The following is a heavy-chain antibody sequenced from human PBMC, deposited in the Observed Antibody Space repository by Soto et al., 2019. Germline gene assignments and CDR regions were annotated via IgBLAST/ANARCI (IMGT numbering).Heavy chain of an antibody. V-gene: IGHV4-39*01. CDR3: ARLSQSHSGWYSSYYFDY. CDR2: IYYSGST. Sequence: SETLSLTCTVSGGSISSSSYYWGWIRQPPGKGLEWIGSIYYSGSTYYNPSLKSRVTISVDTSKNQFSLKLSSVTAADTAVYYCARLSQSHSGWYSSYYFDYWGQGTLVTVSS. D-gene: IGHD6-19*01. J-gene: IGHJ4*02. CDR1: GGSISSSSYY.